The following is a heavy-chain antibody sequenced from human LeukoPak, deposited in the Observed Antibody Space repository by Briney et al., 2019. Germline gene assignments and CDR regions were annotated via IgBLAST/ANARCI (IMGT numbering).Heavy chain of an antibody. J-gene: IGHJ4*02. CDR2: INPNSGGT. V-gene: IGHV1-2*02. CDR3: ARGGRVLRYLDWLLVNDY. Sequence: ASVKVSCKASGYTFTGYYMHWVRQAPGQGLEWMGWINPNSGGTNYAQKFQGRVTMTRDTSISTAYMELSRLRSDDTAVYYCARGGRVLRYLDWLLVNDYWGQGTLVTVSS. D-gene: IGHD3-9*01. CDR1: GYTFTGYY.